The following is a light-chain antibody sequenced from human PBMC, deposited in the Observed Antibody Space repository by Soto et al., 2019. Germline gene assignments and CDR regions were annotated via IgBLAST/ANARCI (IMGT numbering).Light chain of an antibody. J-gene: IGKJ1*01. CDR2: GAS. CDR1: QSVSNNY. Sequence: EIVLTHSPGTLSLSPWERAALSSRASQSVSNNYLAWYQQKPGQAPRLLIYGASNRATGIPDRFSGSGSGTDFILTISRLEPEDFAVYYCQHYGSPSWTFGQGTKVDIK. CDR3: QHYGSPSWT. V-gene: IGKV3-20*01.